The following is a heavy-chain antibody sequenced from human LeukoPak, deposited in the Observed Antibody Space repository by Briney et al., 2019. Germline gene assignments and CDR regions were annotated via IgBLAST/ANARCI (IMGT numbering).Heavy chain of an antibody. CDR1: GFTLSSYW. V-gene: IGHV3-74*01. D-gene: IGHD6-13*01. CDR2: INGDGSST. J-gene: IGHJ4*02. Sequence: GGSLRLSCAASGFTLSSYWMHWVRQAPGKGLVWVSRINGDGSSTIYADSVKGRFTISRDNAKNSLYLQMNSLRAEDTAMYYCARDSAGNDYWGQGTLVTDSS. CDR3: ARDSAGNDY.